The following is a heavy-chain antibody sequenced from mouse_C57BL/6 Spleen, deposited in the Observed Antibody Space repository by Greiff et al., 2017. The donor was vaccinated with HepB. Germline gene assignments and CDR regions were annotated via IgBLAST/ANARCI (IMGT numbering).Heavy chain of an antibody. J-gene: IGHJ2*01. V-gene: IGHV1-4*01. CDR3: ARTGAYFYFDY. D-gene: IGHD1-1*01. CDR2: INPSSGYT. CDR1: GYTFTSYT. Sequence: QVQLQQSGAELARPGASVKMSCKASGYTFTSYTMHWVKQRPGQGLEWIGYINPSSGYTKYNQKFKDKATLTADKSSSTAYMRLSSLTSEDSAVYYCARTGAYFYFDYWGQGTTLTVSS.